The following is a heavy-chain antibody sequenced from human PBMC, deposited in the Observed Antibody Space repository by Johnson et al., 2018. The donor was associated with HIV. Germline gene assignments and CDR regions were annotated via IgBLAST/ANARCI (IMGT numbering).Heavy chain of an antibody. CDR2: IKQDGSER. CDR1: GFTFSSYW. V-gene: IGHV3-7*02. D-gene: IGHD2-21*02. J-gene: IGHJ3*02. Sequence: VQLVESGGGLVQPGGSLRLSCAASGFTFSSYWMGWVRQAPGKGLEWVANIKQDGSERYYVDSVKGRFTISRANAKNSLYLQLNGLRAEDTAVYYCARLSEHIVVVTAWADAFDIWGQGTMVTVSS. CDR3: ARLSEHIVVVTAWADAFDI.